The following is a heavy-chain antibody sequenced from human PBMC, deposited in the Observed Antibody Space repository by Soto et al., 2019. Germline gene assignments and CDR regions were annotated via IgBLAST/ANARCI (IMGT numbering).Heavy chain of an antibody. V-gene: IGHV1-69*13. CDR2: IIPIFGTA. J-gene: IGHJ6*02. CDR1: GGTFSSYT. Sequence: GASVKVSCKASGGTFSSYTISWVRQAPGQGLEWMGGIIPIFGTANYAQKFQGRVTITADESTSTAYMELSSLRSEDTAVYYCARGRAEYCSSTSCWGYYYGMDVWGQGTTVTVSS. CDR3: ARGRAEYCSSTSCWGYYYGMDV. D-gene: IGHD2-2*01.